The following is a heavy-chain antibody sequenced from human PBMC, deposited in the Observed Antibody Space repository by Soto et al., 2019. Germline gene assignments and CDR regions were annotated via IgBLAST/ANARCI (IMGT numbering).Heavy chain of an antibody. V-gene: IGHV1-69*05. CDR2: IIPLFGTS. CDR1: GGTFSSDA. CDR3: ARDLSGAGGVFDY. D-gene: IGHD3-10*01. Sequence: QVQLVQSGAEVKKPGSSVKVSCKASGGTFSSDAISWVRQAPGQGLEWMGGIIPLFGTSNYAQKFQGRVTXTXDXXTSTAYMELTILRSEDTAVYSCARDLSGAGGVFDYWGQGTLVTVSS. J-gene: IGHJ4*02.